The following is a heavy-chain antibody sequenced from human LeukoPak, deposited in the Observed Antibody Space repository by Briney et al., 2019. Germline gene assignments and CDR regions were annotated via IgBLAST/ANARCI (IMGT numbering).Heavy chain of an antibody. CDR2: ISWNSGSI. V-gene: IGHV3-9*01. J-gene: IGHJ6*02. D-gene: IGHD4-23*01. Sequence: GRSLRLSCAASGFTFDDYAMHWVRQAPGKGLEWVSGISWNSGSIGYADSVKGRFTISRDNSKNTLYLQMNSLRAEDTAVYYCAKDRATVVTSYYYYGMDVWGQGTTVTVSS. CDR1: GFTFDDYA. CDR3: AKDRATVVTSYYYYGMDV.